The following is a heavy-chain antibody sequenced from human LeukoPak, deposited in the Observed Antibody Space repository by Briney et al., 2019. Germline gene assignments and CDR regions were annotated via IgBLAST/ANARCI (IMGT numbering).Heavy chain of an antibody. V-gene: IGHV4-59*01. CDR1: GGSISSYY. CDR2: IYYSGST. Sequence: SETLSLTRTVSGGSISSYYWSWIRQPPGKGLEWIGYIYYSGSTNYNPSLKSRVTISVDTSKNQFSLKLSSVTAADTAVYYCARDRDNGVHDPWGQGTLVTVSS. J-gene: IGHJ5*02. D-gene: IGHD2-8*01. CDR3: ARDRDNGVHDP.